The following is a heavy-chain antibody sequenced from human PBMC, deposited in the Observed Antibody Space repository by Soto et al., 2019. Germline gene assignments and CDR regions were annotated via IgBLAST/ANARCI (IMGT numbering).Heavy chain of an antibody. CDR3: ASLGPCGSTSCYYEDYYYMDV. V-gene: IGHV1-69*02. D-gene: IGHD2-2*01. CDR2: IIPILGIA. J-gene: IGHJ6*03. CDR1: GGTFSSYT. Sequence: GASVKVSCKASGGTFSSYTISWVRQAPGQGLEWMGRIIPILGIANYAQKFQGRVTITADKSTSTAYMELSSLRSEDTAVYYCASLGPCGSTSCYYEDYYYMDVWGKGTTVTVSS.